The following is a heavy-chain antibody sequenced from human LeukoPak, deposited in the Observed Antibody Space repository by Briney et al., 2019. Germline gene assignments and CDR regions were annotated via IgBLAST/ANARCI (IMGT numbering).Heavy chain of an antibody. J-gene: IGHJ4*02. V-gene: IGHV3-23*01. Sequence: PGGSLRLSCGASGFTFSSYAMSWVRQAPGKGLEWVSAISGSGGSTYYADSAKGRFTISRDNAKNSLYLQMNSLRAEDTALYYCAKADSGGWLPFDYWGQGTLVTVSS. CDR3: AKADSGGWLPFDY. CDR2: ISGSGGST. D-gene: IGHD6-19*01. CDR1: GFTFSSYA.